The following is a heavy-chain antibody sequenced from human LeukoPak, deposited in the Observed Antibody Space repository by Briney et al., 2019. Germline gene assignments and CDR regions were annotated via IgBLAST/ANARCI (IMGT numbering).Heavy chain of an antibody. Sequence: GGSLRLSCAASGITFSSYGMHWVRQAPGKGPEWVAVIWYDGSNKYYADSVKGRFSISRYNSKNTLYLQMDGLRAKDRAMYYCAGLTRNYWYFDLWGRGTLVTVSS. D-gene: IGHD1-14*01. CDR2: IWYDGSNK. J-gene: IGHJ2*01. CDR1: GITFSSYG. V-gene: IGHV3-33*01. CDR3: AGLTRNYWYFDL.